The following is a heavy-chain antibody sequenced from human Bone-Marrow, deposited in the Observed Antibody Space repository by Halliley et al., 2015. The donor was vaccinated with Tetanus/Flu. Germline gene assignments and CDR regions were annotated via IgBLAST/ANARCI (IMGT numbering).Heavy chain of an antibody. J-gene: IGHJ4*02. CDR2: IFPRDSDT. V-gene: IGHV5-51*01. Sequence: REWMGTIFPRDSDTTYSPSFQGQVTLSADKSISTAYLQWSSLGPSDTAIYYCARLGSRGYDYWGQGTLVTVSS. CDR3: ARLGSRGYDY. D-gene: IGHD3-22*01.